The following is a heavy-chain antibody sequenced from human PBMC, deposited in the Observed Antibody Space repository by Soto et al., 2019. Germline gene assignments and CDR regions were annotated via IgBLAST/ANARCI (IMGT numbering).Heavy chain of an antibody. Sequence: QVQLQQWGAGLLKPSETLTLTCAVSGESFNGYYWTWIRQSPGKGLEWIGEINHSGGTNYNPSLKNRVTISVDTSKNQFSLRLRSVTAADSAAYYCARGAPTVSAFDVWTQGTMVTVSS. J-gene: IGHJ3*01. V-gene: IGHV4-34*01. D-gene: IGHD4-17*01. CDR3: ARGAPTVSAFDV. CDR1: GESFNGYY. CDR2: INHSGGT.